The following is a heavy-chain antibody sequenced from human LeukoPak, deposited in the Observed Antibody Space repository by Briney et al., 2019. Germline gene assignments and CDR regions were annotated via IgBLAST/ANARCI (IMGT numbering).Heavy chain of an antibody. CDR2: IIPIFGTA. D-gene: IGHD1-26*01. CDR3: ACVGATKYYYYYMDV. J-gene: IGHJ6*03. V-gene: IGHV1-69*05. CDR1: GGTFSSYA. Sequence: GASVKVSCKASGGTFSSYAISWVRQAPGQGLEWMGGIIPIFGTANYAQKFQGRVTITTDESTSTAYMELSSLRSEDTAVYYCACVGATKYYYYYMDVWGKGPRSPSP.